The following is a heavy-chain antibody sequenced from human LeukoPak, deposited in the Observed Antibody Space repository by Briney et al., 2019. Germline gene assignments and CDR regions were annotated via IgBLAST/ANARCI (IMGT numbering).Heavy chain of an antibody. CDR2: IRGDGRTT. D-gene: IGHD6-19*01. Sequence: PGGSLSLSCAASGFTFGDYAMHWVRQAPGKGLEWVSLIRGDGRTTSYAGSVKRRFTISRDNNKNSLYLQMSSLRGEDTAMYYCAKDAVAGTRLHYWGQGTLVTVSS. CDR1: GFTFGDYA. V-gene: IGHV3-43*02. J-gene: IGHJ4*02. CDR3: AKDAVAGTRLHY.